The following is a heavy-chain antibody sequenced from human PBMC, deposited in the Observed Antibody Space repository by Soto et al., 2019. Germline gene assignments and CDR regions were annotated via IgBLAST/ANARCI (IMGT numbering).Heavy chain of an antibody. CDR1: GYSFTSYL. V-gene: IGHV5-51*01. Sequence: GESLKIFCKGSGYSFTSYLIGWVRQMPGKGLEWMGIIYPGDSDTRYSPSFQGQVTISADKSISTAYLQWSSLKASDTAMYYCARHLRAEGYRGSSGCDAFDIWGQGTMVTVSS. D-gene: IGHD6-19*01. CDR3: ARHLRAEGYRGSSGCDAFDI. CDR2: IYPGDSDT. J-gene: IGHJ3*02.